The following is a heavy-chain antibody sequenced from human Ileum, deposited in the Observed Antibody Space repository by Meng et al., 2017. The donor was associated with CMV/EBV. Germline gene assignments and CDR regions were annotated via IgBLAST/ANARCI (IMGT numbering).Heavy chain of an antibody. CDR3: AGESGVPNGMDV. V-gene: IGHV3-23*03. D-gene: IGHD2-2*01. J-gene: IGHJ6*02. Sequence: GESLKISCAASGFTFSKSAMSWVRQAPGKGLEWVSVIYGGGTTHYADSVKGRFTISRDNSKNTLFLQMDSLRAEDTAVYYCAGESGVPNGMDVWGQGNTVNGAS. CDR2: IYGGGTT. CDR1: GFTFSKSA.